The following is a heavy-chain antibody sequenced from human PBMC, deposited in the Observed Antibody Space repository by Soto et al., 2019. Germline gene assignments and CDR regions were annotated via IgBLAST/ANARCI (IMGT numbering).Heavy chain of an antibody. J-gene: IGHJ4*02. CDR1: GGSISSYY. Sequence: SETLSLTCTVSGGSISSYYWSWIRQPPGKGLEWIGYIYYSGSTNYNPSLKSRVTISVDTSKNQFSLKLSSVTAADTAVYYCARDKPHYGSGSYFTFDYWGQGTLVTVSS. CDR3: ARDKPHYGSGSYFTFDY. CDR2: IYYSGST. D-gene: IGHD3-10*01. V-gene: IGHV4-59*01.